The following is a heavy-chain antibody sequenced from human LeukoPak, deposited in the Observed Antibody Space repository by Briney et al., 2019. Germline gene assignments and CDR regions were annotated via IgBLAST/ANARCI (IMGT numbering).Heavy chain of an antibody. V-gene: IGHV3-23*01. CDR2: IGPSGVTT. CDR3: ARQLDY. Sequence: GGSLRLSCAASGFTFNNFALDWVRQAPGKGLEWISRIGPSGVTTYYADSVKGRFTISRDNSKNSLHLQMNSLRAEDTALYYCARQLDYWGQGTLVTVSS. J-gene: IGHJ4*02. CDR1: GFTFNNFA. D-gene: IGHD1-1*01.